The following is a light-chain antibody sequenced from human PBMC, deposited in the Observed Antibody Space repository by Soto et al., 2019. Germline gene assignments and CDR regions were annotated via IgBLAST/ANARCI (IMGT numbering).Light chain of an antibody. V-gene: IGKV3-15*01. CDR3: QQYNNWPPRT. J-gene: IGKJ1*01. CDR2: DAS. CDR1: QSVSNN. Sequence: ILMTQSPATLSVSPGERATLSCRASQSVSNNLAWYQQKPGQAPRLLIYDASTRATGIPAKFSGSGYGTQYPPTICGLQSEVFAVYCCQQYNNWPPRTGGQGPNVEIK.